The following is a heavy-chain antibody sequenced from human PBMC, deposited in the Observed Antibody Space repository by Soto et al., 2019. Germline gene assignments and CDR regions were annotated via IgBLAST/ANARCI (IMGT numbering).Heavy chain of an antibody. D-gene: IGHD4-17*01. J-gene: IGHJ2*01. Sequence: QVQLQQWGAGLLKPSETLSLTCAVYAGSFSGYYWSWIRQPPGKGLEWIGEITPSGSNNYNQSLKSRVTISLDTSKHQFSLNLSSVTAADTAVYYCARGQDSGDYKYWYFDLWGRGTLVTVSS. CDR1: AGSFSGYY. V-gene: IGHV4-34*01. CDR2: ITPSGSN. CDR3: ARGQDSGDYKYWYFDL.